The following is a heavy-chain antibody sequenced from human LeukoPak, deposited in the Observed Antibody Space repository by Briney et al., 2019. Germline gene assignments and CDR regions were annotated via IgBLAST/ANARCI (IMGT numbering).Heavy chain of an antibody. CDR1: GHTFTIYY. D-gene: IGHD2-2*02. V-gene: IGHV1-2*06. CDR3: ARNPAYCTSTSCYNDY. Sequence: GASVKVSCKASGHTFTIYYMHWVRQAPGQGLEWMGRINPNSGGTSYARRFQGRVTMTRDTSISTAYMELGRLTSDDTAVYYCARNPAYCTSTSCYNDYWGQGTLVTVSS. CDR2: INPNSGGT. J-gene: IGHJ4*02.